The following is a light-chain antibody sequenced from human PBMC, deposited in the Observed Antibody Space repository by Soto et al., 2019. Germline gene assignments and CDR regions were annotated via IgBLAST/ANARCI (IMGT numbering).Light chain of an antibody. Sequence: DIPMTQSPSSLSASVGDRVTISCRASESIRSYLNWYQQKPGNAPKLLIYAASTLQSGIPSRFSGSGSGTDFIFTITSLQPEDFATYFCQQSYNSPPTFGQGIKVEI. CDR1: ESIRSY. CDR3: QQSYNSPPT. V-gene: IGKV1-39*01. J-gene: IGKJ1*01. CDR2: AAS.